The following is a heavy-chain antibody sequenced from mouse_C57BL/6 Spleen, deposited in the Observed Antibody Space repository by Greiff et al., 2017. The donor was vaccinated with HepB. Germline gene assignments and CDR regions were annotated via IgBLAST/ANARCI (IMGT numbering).Heavy chain of an antibody. D-gene: IGHD1-1*01. CDR1: GYTFTSYW. CDR2: IDPNSGGT. V-gene: IGHV1-72*01. CDR3: ERDPSYYDYAMDY. J-gene: IGHJ4*01. Sequence: QVQLKQPGAELVKPGASVKLSCKASGYTFTSYWMHWVKQRPGRGLEWIGRIDPNSGGTKYNEKFKSKATLTVDKPSSTAYMQLSSLTSEDSAVYYCERDPSYYDYAMDYWGQGTSVTVSS.